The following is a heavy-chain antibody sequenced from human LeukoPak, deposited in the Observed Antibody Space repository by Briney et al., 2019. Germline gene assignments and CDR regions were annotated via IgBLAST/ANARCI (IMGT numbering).Heavy chain of an antibody. V-gene: IGHV3-7*01. CDR2: INQDGSHK. D-gene: IGHD5-12*01. CDR1: GLSFQNSW. Sequence: GGSLRLSCVASGLSFQNSWMRWVRQAPGKGLEWVANINQDGSHKYYVDSVKGRFTISRDTAKNSLHLQMNSLRAEDTAVYYCARDRGFTSYDYWGQGILVTVSS. CDR3: ARDRGFTSYDY. J-gene: IGHJ4*02.